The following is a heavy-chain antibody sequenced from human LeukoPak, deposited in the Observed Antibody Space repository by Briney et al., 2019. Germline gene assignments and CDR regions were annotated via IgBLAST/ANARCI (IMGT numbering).Heavy chain of an antibody. V-gene: IGHV3-11*05. CDR1: GFIFGDYS. CDR2: IGIDSGNT. Sequence: GGSLRLSCAASGFIFGDYSMNWVRQPPGKGLEWISYIGIDSGNTKYADSVKGRFTISADNAKNSLYLQMNSLRVEDTAVYYCAKEGSSGWDFDYWGQGTLVTVSS. CDR3: AKEGSSGWDFDY. J-gene: IGHJ4*02. D-gene: IGHD6-19*01.